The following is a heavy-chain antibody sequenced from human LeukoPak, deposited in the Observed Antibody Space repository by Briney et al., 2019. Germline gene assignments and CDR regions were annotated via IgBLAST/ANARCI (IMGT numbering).Heavy chain of an antibody. V-gene: IGHV1-8*01. CDR2: MNPNSGNT. Sequence: ASVKVSCKASGYTFTTYDIYWVRQATGQGLEWMGWMNPNSGNTDSAQQFQGRVTMIRNTSISTAYMELSSLRSEDTAVYYCARLGGILTGFAFDIWGLGTLVTVSS. D-gene: IGHD3-9*01. CDR3: ARLGGILTGFAFDI. J-gene: IGHJ3*02. CDR1: GYTFTTYD.